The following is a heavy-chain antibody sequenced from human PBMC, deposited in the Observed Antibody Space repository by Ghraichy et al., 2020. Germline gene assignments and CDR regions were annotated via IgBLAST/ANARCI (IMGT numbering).Heavy chain of an antibody. CDR1: GGTFSSYA. CDR3: ARFGLRGEVSYYYGMDV. D-gene: IGHD3-16*01. J-gene: IGHJ6*02. Sequence: SVKVSCKAYGGTFSSYAISWVRQAPGQGLEWMGGIIPIFGTANYAQKFQGRVTITADESTSTAYMELSSLRSEDTAVYYCARFGLRGEVSYYYGMDVWGQGTTVTVSS. V-gene: IGHV1-69*13. CDR2: IIPIFGTA.